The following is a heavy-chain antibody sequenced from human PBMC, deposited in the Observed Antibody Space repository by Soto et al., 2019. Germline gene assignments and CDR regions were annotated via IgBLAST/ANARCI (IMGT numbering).Heavy chain of an antibody. Sequence: GGSLRLSCAASGFSFDDYAMHWGRQVPGKGLEWITGISLNSGTIGYADSVKGRFTISRDNAKNSLYLQMNSLRAEDTALYYCARDVWSRASGPPDSWGQGTLVTVSS. CDR2: ISLNSGTI. D-gene: IGHD3-10*01. CDR3: ARDVWSRASGPPDS. CDR1: GFSFDDYA. J-gene: IGHJ4*02. V-gene: IGHV3-9*01.